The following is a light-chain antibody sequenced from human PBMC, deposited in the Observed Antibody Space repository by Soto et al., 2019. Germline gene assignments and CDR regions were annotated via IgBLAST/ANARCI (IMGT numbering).Light chain of an antibody. CDR2: RNN. Sequence: QSVLTQPPSASGTPGQRVTISSSGSSSKIGSKYVYWYQQLPGTAPKLLMYRNNQRPSGVPDRFSGSKSGTSASLAISGLRSEDEADYYCAAWDAGVSGPAFGGGTKVTVL. CDR3: AAWDAGVSGPA. J-gene: IGLJ2*01. CDR1: SSKIGSKY. V-gene: IGLV1-47*01.